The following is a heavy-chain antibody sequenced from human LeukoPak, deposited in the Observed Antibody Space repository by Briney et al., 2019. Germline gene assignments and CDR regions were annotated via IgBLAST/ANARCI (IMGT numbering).Heavy chain of an antibody. CDR3: ARGATAGRFSLRPTGAYYMDV. V-gene: IGHV1-2*02. D-gene: IGHD6-13*01. CDR1: GYTFTGYY. J-gene: IGHJ6*03. CDR2: INPNSGGT. Sequence: ASVEVSCKASGYTFTGYYIHWVRQAPGQGLEWMGWINPNSGGTNCAQKFQGRVTMTRDTSINTAYMELSSLRFDDTAVYYCARGATAGRFSLRPTGAYYMDVWGKGTTVTVSS.